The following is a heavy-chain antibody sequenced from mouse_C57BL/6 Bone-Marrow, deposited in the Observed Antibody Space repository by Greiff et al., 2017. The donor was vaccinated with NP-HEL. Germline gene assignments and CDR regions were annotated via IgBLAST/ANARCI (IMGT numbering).Heavy chain of an antibody. V-gene: IGHV3-6*01. J-gene: IGHJ4*01. D-gene: IGHD3-3*01. CDR3: ARTPGDRMDY. CDR2: ISYDGSN. CDR1: GYSITSGYY. Sequence: VQLQQSGPGLVKPSQSLSLTCSVTGYSITSGYYWNWIRQFPGNKLEWMGYISYDGSNNYNPSLKNRISITRDTSKNQFFLKLNSVTTEDTATYYCARTPGDRMDYWGQGTSVTVSS.